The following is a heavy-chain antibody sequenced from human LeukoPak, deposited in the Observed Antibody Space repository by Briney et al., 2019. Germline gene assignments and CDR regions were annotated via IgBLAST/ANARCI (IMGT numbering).Heavy chain of an antibody. CDR1: GFIFSDYY. V-gene: IGHV3-11*01. Sequence: KSGGSLRLSCAASGFIFSDYYMSWIRQAPGKGLEWVSYISNSGTMIYYRDSVKGRFTVSRDNAKNSLYLQMNSLRAEDTAVYYCAGGVQGAGPFDYWGQGSLVTVSS. D-gene: IGHD3-16*01. CDR2: ISNSGTMI. J-gene: IGHJ4*02. CDR3: AGGVQGAGPFDY.